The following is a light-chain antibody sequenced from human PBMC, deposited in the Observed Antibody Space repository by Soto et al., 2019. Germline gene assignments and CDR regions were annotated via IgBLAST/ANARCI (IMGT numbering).Light chain of an antibody. Sequence: VMTQSPATLSVARGERATLSCRASQSFGINLDWYQQKPGRAPRVLIYGASSRATGIPARFSGSGSGTEFTLTISSLHSEDFAVYYCQQYNNWHPEPFAPGSKVYI. CDR2: GAS. J-gene: IGKJ3*01. CDR3: QQYNNWHPEP. CDR1: QSFGIN. V-gene: IGKV3-15*01.